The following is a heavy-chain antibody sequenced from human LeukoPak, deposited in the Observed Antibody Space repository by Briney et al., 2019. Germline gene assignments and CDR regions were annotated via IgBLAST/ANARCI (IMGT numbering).Heavy chain of an antibody. D-gene: IGHD5-24*01. CDR2: INPSGGST. Sequence: ASVKVSCKASGYTFANYYIHLVRQAPGQGLEWMGLINPSGGSTNYAQKFQGRVTMTRDTSTSTVYMELSSLRSEDTAVYYCARAPRRAPVEMGLDYWGQGTLVTVSS. V-gene: IGHV1-46*01. CDR1: GYTFANYY. J-gene: IGHJ4*02. CDR3: ARAPRRAPVEMGLDY.